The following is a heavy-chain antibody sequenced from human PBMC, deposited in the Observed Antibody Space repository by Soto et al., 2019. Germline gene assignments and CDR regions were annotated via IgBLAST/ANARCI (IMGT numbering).Heavy chain of an antibody. Sequence: ASVKVSCKTSGYTFSNYGISWVRQAPGQGFEWMGWISVYSGNTNSAQKLQGRVTMTTDTSTSTAYMELRSLRSDDTAVYYCARGRXXXXXXXXXXXXXVWGQGTTVTVSS. J-gene: IGHJ6*02. CDR1: GYTFSNYG. CDR3: ARGRXXXXXXXXXXXXXV. CDR2: ISVYSGNT. V-gene: IGHV1-18*01.